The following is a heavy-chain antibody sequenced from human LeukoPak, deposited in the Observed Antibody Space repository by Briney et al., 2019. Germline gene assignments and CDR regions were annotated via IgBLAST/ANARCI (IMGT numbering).Heavy chain of an antibody. Sequence: SETLSLTCAVSGYSISSGYYWGWIRQPPGKGLEWIGSIYHSGSTYYNPSLKSRVTISVDTSKNQFSLKLSSVTAADTAVYYCARALGYDFWSGYYTGNWFDPWGQETLVTVSS. CDR2: IYHSGST. V-gene: IGHV4-38-2*01. D-gene: IGHD3-3*01. CDR3: ARALGYDFWSGYYTGNWFDP. J-gene: IGHJ5*02. CDR1: GYSISSGYY.